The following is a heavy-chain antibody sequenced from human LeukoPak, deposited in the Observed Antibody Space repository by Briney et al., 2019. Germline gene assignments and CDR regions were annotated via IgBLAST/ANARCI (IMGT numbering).Heavy chain of an antibody. D-gene: IGHD3-22*01. CDR1: GYTFTSYD. J-gene: IGHJ5*02. CDR2: MNPNSGNT. Sequence: VASVKVSCKASGYTFTSYDINWVRQAAGQGLEWMGWMNPNSGNTGYAQKFQGRVTITRNTSISTAYMELSSLRSEDTAVYYCARDYYDSSGYYYAGNWFDPWGQGTLVTVSS. V-gene: IGHV1-8*03. CDR3: ARDYYDSSGYYYAGNWFDP.